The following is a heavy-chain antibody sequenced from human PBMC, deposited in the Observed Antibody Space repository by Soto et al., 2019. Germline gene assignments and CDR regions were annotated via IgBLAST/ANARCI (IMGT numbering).Heavy chain of an antibody. V-gene: IGHV4-59*01. J-gene: IGHJ4*02. CDR3: ARGRAVAGTDY. CDR2: IYYSGST. D-gene: IGHD6-19*01. CDR1: GGSISSYY. Sequence: KPSETLSLTCTVSGGSISSYYWSWIRQPPGKGLEWIGYIYYSGSTNYNPSLKSRVTISVDTSKNQFSLKLSSVTAADTAVYYCARGRAVAGTDYWGQGTLVTVSS.